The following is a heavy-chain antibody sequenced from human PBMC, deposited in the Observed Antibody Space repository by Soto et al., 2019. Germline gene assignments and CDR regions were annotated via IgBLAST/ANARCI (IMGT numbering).Heavy chain of an antibody. CDR2: IRNKANSYTA. V-gene: IGHV3-72*01. J-gene: IGHJ4*02. Sequence: EVQLVESGGGLVQPGGSLRLSCAASGFTFSDHYMDWVRQASGKGLEWVGRIRNKANSYTAEYAASVKGRFTISRDDSKNSLYLQMNSLKIEDTALYSCVRAGTGYQLDYWGQGTLVTVST. D-gene: IGHD3-9*01. CDR1: GFTFSDHY. CDR3: VRAGTGYQLDY.